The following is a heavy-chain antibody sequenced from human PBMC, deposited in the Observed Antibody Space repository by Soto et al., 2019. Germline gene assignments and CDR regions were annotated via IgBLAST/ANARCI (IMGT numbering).Heavy chain of an antibody. CDR1: GFTFSSYA. CDR3: ARDRIRFGELFSDY. J-gene: IGHJ4*02. CDR2: ISYDGSNK. Sequence: GGSLRLSCAASGFTFSSYAMHWVRQAPGKGLEWVAVISYDGSNKYYADSVKGRFTISRDNSKNTLYLQMNSLRAEDTAVYYCARDRIRFGELFSDYWGQGTLVTVSS. D-gene: IGHD3-10*01. V-gene: IGHV3-30-3*01.